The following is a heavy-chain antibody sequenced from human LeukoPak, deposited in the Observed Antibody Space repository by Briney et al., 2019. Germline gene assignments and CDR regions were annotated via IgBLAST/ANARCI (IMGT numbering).Heavy chain of an antibody. V-gene: IGHV4-59*11. CDR3: ARDLVTVTKGFDI. CDR2: ISYRGST. Sequence: SETLSLTCTVSGDSFSSHYWTWMRQPPGKGLGWIGYISYRGSTNYNPSLKSRLTISIDTSKNQFSLRLSSVTAADTAVYYCARDLVTVTKGFDIWGQGTMVSVSS. J-gene: IGHJ3*02. CDR1: GDSFSSHY. D-gene: IGHD4-17*01.